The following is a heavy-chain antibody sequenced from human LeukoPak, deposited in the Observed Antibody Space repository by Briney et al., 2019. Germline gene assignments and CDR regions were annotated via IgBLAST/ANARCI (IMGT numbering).Heavy chain of an antibody. V-gene: IGHV3-21*01. CDR1: GFTFSSYS. D-gene: IGHD1-26*01. CDR3: ARGGPGRSLTIVPERTKYYMDV. Sequence: AGGSLRLSCAASGFTFSSYSMNWVRQAPGKGLEWVSSISSSSSYIYYADSVKGRFTISRDNAKNSLYLQMNSLRAEDTAVYYCARGGPGRSLTIVPERTKYYMDVWGKGATVTVSS. CDR2: ISSSSSYI. J-gene: IGHJ6*03.